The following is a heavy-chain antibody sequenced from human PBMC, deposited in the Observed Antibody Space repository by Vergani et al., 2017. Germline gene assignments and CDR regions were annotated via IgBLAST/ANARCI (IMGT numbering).Heavy chain of an antibody. J-gene: IGHJ3*01. V-gene: IGHV4-59*01. CDR3: ARIYGGNSDVFDF. Sequence: QVQLQESGPGLVKPSETLSLTCTVSGGSISSYYWSWIRQPPGKGLEWIGYIYYSGSTNYNPSLKSRVTISVDTSKNQFSLKLSSVTAADTAVYYCARIYGGNSDVFDFWGQGTMVTVSS. D-gene: IGHD4-23*01. CDR2: IYYSGST. CDR1: GGSISSYY.